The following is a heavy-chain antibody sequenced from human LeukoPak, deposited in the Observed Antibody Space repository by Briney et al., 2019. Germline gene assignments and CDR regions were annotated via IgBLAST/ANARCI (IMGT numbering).Heavy chain of an antibody. D-gene: IGHD3-22*01. Sequence: PGGSLRLSCAASGFTFDDYAMHWVRQAPGKGLEWVSGISWNSGSIGYADSVKGRFTISRDNAKNSLYLQMNSLRAEDTAVYYCASYYYDANFDYWGQGTLVTVSS. CDR3: ASYYYDANFDY. J-gene: IGHJ4*02. CDR2: ISWNSGSI. CDR1: GFTFDDYA. V-gene: IGHV3-9*01.